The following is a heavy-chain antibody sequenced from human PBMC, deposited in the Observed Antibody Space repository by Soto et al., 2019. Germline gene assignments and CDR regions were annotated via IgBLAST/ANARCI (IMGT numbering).Heavy chain of an antibody. D-gene: IGHD3-16*02. CDR3: ARDGRLRLGELSLWLDY. CDR2: IIPIFGTA. J-gene: IGHJ4*01. CDR1: GGTFSSYG. Sequence: SVKVSCKASGGTFSSYGFSWVRQAPRQGLEWMGGIIPIFGTANYAQKFQGRVTITADESTSTAYMELSSLRSEDTAVYYCARDGRLRLGELSLWLDYWG. V-gene: IGHV1-69*13.